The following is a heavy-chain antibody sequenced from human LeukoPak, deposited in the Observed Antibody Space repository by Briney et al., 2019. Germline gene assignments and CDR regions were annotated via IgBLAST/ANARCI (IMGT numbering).Heavy chain of an antibody. CDR3: ARDLNEADYGGNSDAFDI. V-gene: IGHV3-30*04. Sequence: GGSLRLSCAASGFTFSSYAMHWVRQAPGKGLEWVAVISYDGRNKYYADSVKGRFTISRDNSKNTLYLQMNSLRAEDTAVYYCARDLNEADYGGNSDAFDIWGQGTMVTVSS. D-gene: IGHD4-23*01. CDR1: GFTFSSYA. J-gene: IGHJ3*02. CDR2: ISYDGRNK.